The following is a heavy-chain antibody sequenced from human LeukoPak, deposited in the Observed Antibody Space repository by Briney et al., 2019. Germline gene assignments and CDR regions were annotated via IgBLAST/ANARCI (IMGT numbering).Heavy chain of an antibody. CDR3: ARSPDYGGNPDYYYYYYMDV. J-gene: IGHJ6*03. Sequence: PGGSLTLSCAASGFTVSSNYMSWVRQAPGKGLEWVSVIYSGGSTYYADSVKGRFTISRDNSKNTLYLQMNSLRAEDTAVYYCARSPDYGGNPDYYYYYYMDVWGKGTTVTVSS. CDR1: GFTVSSNY. V-gene: IGHV3-53*01. D-gene: IGHD4-23*01. CDR2: IYSGGST.